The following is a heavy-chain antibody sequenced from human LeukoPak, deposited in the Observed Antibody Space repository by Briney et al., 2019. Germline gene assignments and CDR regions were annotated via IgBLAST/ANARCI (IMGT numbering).Heavy chain of an antibody. J-gene: IGHJ4*02. V-gene: IGHV4-59*01. CDR2: IYYSGST. D-gene: IGHD6-6*01. Sequence: SETLSLTCTVSGGSISSYYWSWLRQPPGKGLEWIGYIYYSGSTNYNPSLKSRVTISVDTSKNQFSLKLSSVTAADTAVYYCARDGAAQGFDYWGQGTLVTVSS. CDR1: GGSISSYY. CDR3: ARDGAAQGFDY.